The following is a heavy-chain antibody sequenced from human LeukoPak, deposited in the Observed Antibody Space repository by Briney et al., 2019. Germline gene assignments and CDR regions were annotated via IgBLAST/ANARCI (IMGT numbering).Heavy chain of an antibody. CDR3: ARAQDY. V-gene: IGHV3-30*04. J-gene: IGHJ4*02. CDR2: ISYDGSNK. CDR1: GFTFSSYA. Sequence: PGGSLRLSCAASGFTFSSYAMHWVRQAPGKGLEWVAVISYDGSNKYYADSVKGRFTISRDNSKNTLYLQMNSLRAEDTAVYYCARAQDYWGQGTLVTVSS.